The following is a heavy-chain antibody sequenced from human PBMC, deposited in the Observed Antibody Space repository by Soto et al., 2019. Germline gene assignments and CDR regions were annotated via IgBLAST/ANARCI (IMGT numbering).Heavy chain of an antibody. CDR3: AKDKGGGLLGVFDI. D-gene: IGHD3-10*01. J-gene: IGHJ3*02. CDR1: GFPFDDYA. CDR2: ISWNSGTI. Sequence: PGGSLRLSCAASGFPFDDYAMNWVRQAPGKGLEWVSGISWNSGTIDYADSVKGRFTISRDNAKNSLYLQMNSLRAEDTALYYCAKDKGGGLLGVFDIWGQGTMVTVSS. V-gene: IGHV3-9*01.